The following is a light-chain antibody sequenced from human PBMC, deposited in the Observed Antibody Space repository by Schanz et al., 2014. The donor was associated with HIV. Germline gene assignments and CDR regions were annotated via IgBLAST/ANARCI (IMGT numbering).Light chain of an antibody. CDR1: QSVSSSY. Sequence: EIVLTQSPGTLSLSPGERATLSCRASQSVSSSYLAWYQQKPGQAPRLLIYGASSRATGIPDRFSGSGSGTDFTLTISRLEPEDFAVYYCQQYASSPPLTFGGGTKVEI. J-gene: IGKJ4*01. CDR2: GAS. CDR3: QQYASSPPLT. V-gene: IGKV3-20*01.